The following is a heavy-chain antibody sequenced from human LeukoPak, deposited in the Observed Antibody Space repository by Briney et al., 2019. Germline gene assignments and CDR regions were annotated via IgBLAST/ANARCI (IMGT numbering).Heavy chain of an antibody. V-gene: IGHV1-2*04. D-gene: IGHD4-23*01. CDR1: GYTFTGYY. CDR2: INPNSGGT. CDR3: AGGSTVVTLRFDP. Sequence: ASVKVSCKASGYTFTGYYMHWVRQAPGQGLEWMGWINPNSGGTNYAQKFQGWVTMTRDTSISTAYMELSRLRSDDTAVYYCAGGSTVVTLRFDPWGQGTLVTVSS. J-gene: IGHJ5*02.